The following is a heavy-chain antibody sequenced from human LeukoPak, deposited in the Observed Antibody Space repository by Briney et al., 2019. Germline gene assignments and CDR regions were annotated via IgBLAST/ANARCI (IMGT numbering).Heavy chain of an antibody. CDR3: ARLGAAKLARDY. CDR1: GGSISRSSYY. J-gene: IGHJ4*02. CDR2: FYYGGST. V-gene: IGHV4-39*07. Sequence: SGTLSLTCTVSGGSISRSSYYWGWIRQPPGKGLEWIGSFYYGGSTYYNPSLKSRVTISVDTPKNQFSLKLNSVTAADTAVYYCARLGAAKLARDYWGQGTLVTVSS. D-gene: IGHD1-26*01.